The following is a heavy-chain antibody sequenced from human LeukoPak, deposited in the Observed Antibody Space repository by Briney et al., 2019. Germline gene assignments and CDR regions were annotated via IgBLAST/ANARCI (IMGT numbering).Heavy chain of an antibody. CDR3: ARGASPISLAAARGDWFDP. CDR1: GYTFTSYD. Sequence: GASVKVSCKASGYTFTSYDINWVRQATGQGLEWMGWMNPNSGNTGYAQKFQGRVTMTRNTSISTAYMELSSLRSEDTAVYYCARGASPISLAAARGDWFDPWGQGTLVTVSS. CDR2: MNPNSGNT. V-gene: IGHV1-8*01. J-gene: IGHJ5*02. D-gene: IGHD6-13*01.